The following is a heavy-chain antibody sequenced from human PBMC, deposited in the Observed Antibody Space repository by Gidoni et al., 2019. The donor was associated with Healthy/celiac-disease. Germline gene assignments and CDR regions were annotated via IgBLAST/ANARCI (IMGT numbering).Heavy chain of an antibody. CDR1: GFSLSTSGMR. Sequence: QVTLKESGPALVKPTQTLTLTCTFSGFSLSTSGMRVSWIRQPPGKALEWLARIDWDDDKFYSTSLKTRLTISKDTAKNQVVLTMTNMDPVDTATYYCARINGVVAGKYYFDYWGQGTLVTVSS. D-gene: IGHD2-15*01. CDR3: ARINGVVAGKYYFDY. CDR2: IDWDDDK. J-gene: IGHJ4*02. V-gene: IGHV2-70*04.